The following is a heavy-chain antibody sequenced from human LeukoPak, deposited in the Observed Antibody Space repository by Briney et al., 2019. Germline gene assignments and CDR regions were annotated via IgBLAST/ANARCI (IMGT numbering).Heavy chain of an antibody. CDR2: INPNSDGT. J-gene: IGHJ4*02. D-gene: IGHD3-3*01. CDR3: ARGDYDFWSGYYLDY. Sequence: GASVKLCCKASGYTFTGYYMHWVRQAPGQGLEWMGWINPNSDGTNYAQKFQGRVTMTRDTSISTAYMELSRLRSDDTAVYYCARGDYDFWSGYYLDYWGQGTLVTLSS. CDR1: GYTFTGYY. V-gene: IGHV1-2*02.